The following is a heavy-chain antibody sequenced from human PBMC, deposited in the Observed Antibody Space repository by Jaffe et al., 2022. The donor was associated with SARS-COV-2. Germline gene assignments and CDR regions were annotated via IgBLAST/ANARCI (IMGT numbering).Heavy chain of an antibody. J-gene: IGHJ4*02. CDR2: ISGGGGDT. CDR1: GFTFSTYA. V-gene: IGHV3-23*04. CDR3: AKCSAGCHRGFFEC. Sequence: EVQLVESGGGLVQPGGSLRLSCAASGFTFSTYAMTWVRQAPGKGLEWVSSISGGGGDTKYADSVKGRFTISRDTSKNTLYLQMNSLRAEDTAVYYCAKCSAGCHRGFFECWGQGTQVTVSS. D-gene: IGHD2-2*01.